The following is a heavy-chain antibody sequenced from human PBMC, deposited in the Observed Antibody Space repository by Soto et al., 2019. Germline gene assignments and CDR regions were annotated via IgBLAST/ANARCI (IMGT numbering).Heavy chain of an antibody. CDR2: VYDSGSS. Sequence: SETLSLTCTVSGASISSGDYFWSWIRQSPGKGLEWIGYVYDSGSSYYNPSLKSRVTMSVDTSKNQFSLKLRSATAADTAVYYCAREKGYISGPKNFDYWGQGTLVTVSS. D-gene: IGHD5-12*01. V-gene: IGHV4-30-4*01. J-gene: IGHJ4*02. CDR3: AREKGYISGPKNFDY. CDR1: GASISSGDYF.